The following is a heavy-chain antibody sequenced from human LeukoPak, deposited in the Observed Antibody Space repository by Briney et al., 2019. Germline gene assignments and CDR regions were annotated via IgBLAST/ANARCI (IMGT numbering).Heavy chain of an antibody. D-gene: IGHD2-2*02. CDR2: ISSNGGST. V-gene: IGHV3-64*01. CDR3: ARDRLGYCSSTSCYTDYYYYMDV. CDR1: GFTFSSYA. Sequence: GGSLRLSCAASGFTFSSYAMHWVRQAPGKGLEYVSAISSNGGSTYYANSVKGRFTISRDNSKNTLYLQMGSLRAEDMAVYYCARDRLGYCSSTSCYTDYYYYMDVWGKGTTVTVSS. J-gene: IGHJ6*03.